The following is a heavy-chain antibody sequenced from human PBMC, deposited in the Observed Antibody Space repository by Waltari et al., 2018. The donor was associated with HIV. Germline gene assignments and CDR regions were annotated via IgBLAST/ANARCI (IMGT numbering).Heavy chain of an antibody. D-gene: IGHD2-15*01. CDR2: IRYDGNTK. CDR3: AKELRSGYSYYYYGMDV. Sequence: QGQLVESGGGVVQPGGSLRLSCAASGFSFSISGMHWVRQAPGKGLEWVTFIRYDGNTKNYADSVKGRFTISRDNSKNTLYLQMSSLRAEDPAVYYCAKELRSGYSYYYYGMDVWGQGTTVTVSS. CDR1: GFSFSISG. V-gene: IGHV3-30*02. J-gene: IGHJ6*02.